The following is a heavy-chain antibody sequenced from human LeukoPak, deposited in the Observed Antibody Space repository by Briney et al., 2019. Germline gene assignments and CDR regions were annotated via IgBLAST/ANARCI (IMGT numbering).Heavy chain of an antibody. J-gene: IGHJ4*02. CDR1: GGSISSGRYY. CDR3: ARVVEDYYDSSGYYYYFDY. Sequence: SQTLCLTCAVSGGSISSGRYYWSWVRQPAGKGLEWIGRIYISGSTNYNPSLKSRVTISVDTSKNQFSLKLSSVTAADTAVYYCARVVEDYYDSSGYYYYFDYWGQGTLVTVSS. V-gene: IGHV4-61*02. CDR2: IYISGST. D-gene: IGHD3-22*01.